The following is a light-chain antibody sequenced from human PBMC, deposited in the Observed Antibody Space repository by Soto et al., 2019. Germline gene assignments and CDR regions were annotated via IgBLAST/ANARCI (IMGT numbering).Light chain of an antibody. J-gene: IGLJ1*01. CDR1: RSDVGGYNY. CDR3: SSYTSSSDLDV. Sequence: QSALTQPASVSGSPGQSITISCTGTRSDVGGYNYVSWYQQHPGKAPKLMIYDVSNRPSGVSNRFSGSKSGNTASRTISGLQAEDEADYYCSSYTSSSDLDVFGTGTKLTVL. CDR2: DVS. V-gene: IGLV2-14*01.